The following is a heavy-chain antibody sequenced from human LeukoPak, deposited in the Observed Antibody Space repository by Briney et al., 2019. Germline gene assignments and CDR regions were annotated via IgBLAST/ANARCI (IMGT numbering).Heavy chain of an antibody. CDR2: IHTSGDT. CDR3: ATYRRGYHDSSESYFFDY. CDR1: GLTGSHNY. V-gene: IGHV3-53*01. Sequence: GGSLRLSCAASGLTGSHNYVSWVRQAAGKGLEWVSAIHTSGDTCYADSVKGRFTISRDNSKNTLYLQMNGLRAEDTAVYYCATYRRGYHDSSESYFFDYWGQGTLVTVSS. D-gene: IGHD3-22*01. J-gene: IGHJ4*02.